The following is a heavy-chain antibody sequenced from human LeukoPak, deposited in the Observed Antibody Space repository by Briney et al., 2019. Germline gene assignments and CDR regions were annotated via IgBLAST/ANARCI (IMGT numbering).Heavy chain of an antibody. D-gene: IGHD6-13*01. CDR2: IYYSGST. CDR3: AKVSSSWYWNDAFDM. J-gene: IGHJ3*02. Sequence: SETLSLTCTVSGGSISSYYWSWIRQPPGKGLEWIGYIYYSGSTNYNPSLKSRVTISVDTSKNQFSLKLSSVTAADTAVYYCAKVSSSWYWNDAFDMWGQGTMVTVSS. CDR1: GGSISSYY. V-gene: IGHV4-59*12.